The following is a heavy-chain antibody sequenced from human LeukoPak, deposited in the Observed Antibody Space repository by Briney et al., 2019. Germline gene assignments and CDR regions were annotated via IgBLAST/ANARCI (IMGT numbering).Heavy chain of an antibody. J-gene: IGHJ6*02. Sequence: GGSLRLSCEVSGFIFSSYTMNWVRQAPGKGLEWVSSISSSTSYIYYADSVKGRFTTSRDNAKNSLYLQMNSLRAEDTAVYYCAREPTGDDGDPHGMDVWGQGTTVTVSS. CDR2: ISSSTSYI. V-gene: IGHV3-21*01. D-gene: IGHD4-17*01. CDR1: GFIFSSYT. CDR3: AREPTGDDGDPHGMDV.